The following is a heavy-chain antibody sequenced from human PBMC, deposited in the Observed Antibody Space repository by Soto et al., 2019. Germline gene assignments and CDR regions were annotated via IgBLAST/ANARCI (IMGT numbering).Heavy chain of an antibody. J-gene: IGHJ4*02. D-gene: IGHD2-21*02. CDR2: IYSGETT. V-gene: IGHV3-53*01. CDR3: TRDGRGLGRLSLFEY. CDR1: GFNVNSDY. Sequence: LRLSCAASGFNVNSDYINWVRQTPGKGLEWVASIYSGETTYYADSVRGRFTISSDKSKNTLYFQLSSLRIEDTAVYYCTRDGRGLGRLSLFEYWGQGVRVTVSS.